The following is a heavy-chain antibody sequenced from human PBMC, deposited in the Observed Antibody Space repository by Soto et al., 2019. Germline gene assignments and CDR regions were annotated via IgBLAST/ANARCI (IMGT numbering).Heavy chain of an antibody. J-gene: IGHJ6*02. CDR2: SYYSGDT. CDR3: ARHNGPLYVGYYYDMDV. CDR1: CGSISSSSYN. Sequence: SDTLSLTCTVHCGSISSSSYNWDWIHQPPGKRQEWIGSSYYSGDTYYNPSLKSRVTISVDTSKNQFSLKLSSVTAADTAVYYCARHNGPLYVGYYYDMDVWGQGTTVT. V-gene: IGHV4-39*01. D-gene: IGHD3-16*01.